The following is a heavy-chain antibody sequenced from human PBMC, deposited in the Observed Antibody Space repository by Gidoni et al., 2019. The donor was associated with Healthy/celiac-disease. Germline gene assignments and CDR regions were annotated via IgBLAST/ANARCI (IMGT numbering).Heavy chain of an antibody. D-gene: IGHD2-2*02. CDR1: GFTFSSYS. CDR3: ARDPSYTKALNAFDI. Sequence: EVQLVESGGGLVQPGGSLRLSCAASGFTFSSYSMNWVRQAPGKGLEWVSYISSSSSTIYYADSVKGRFTISRDNAKNSLYLPMNSLRDEDTAVYYCARDPSYTKALNAFDIWGQGTMVTVSS. V-gene: IGHV3-48*02. J-gene: IGHJ3*02. CDR2: ISSSSSTI.